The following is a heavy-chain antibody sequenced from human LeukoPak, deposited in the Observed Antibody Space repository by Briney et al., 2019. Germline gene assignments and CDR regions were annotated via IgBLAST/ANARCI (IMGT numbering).Heavy chain of an antibody. CDR2: MYYSGST. CDR3: AREYSSSSVTYYFDH. CDR1: GGSISGYY. J-gene: IGHJ4*02. V-gene: IGHV4-59*01. D-gene: IGHD6-6*01. Sequence: PSETLSLTCTVSGGSISGYYWSWIRQPPGKGLEWIGYMYYSGSTNYNPSLKSRVTISVDTSKNQFSLKLSSVTAADTAVYYCAREYSSSSVTYYFDHWGQGTLVTVSS.